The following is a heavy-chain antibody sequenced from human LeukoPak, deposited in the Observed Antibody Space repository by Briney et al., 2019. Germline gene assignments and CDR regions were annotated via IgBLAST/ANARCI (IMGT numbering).Heavy chain of an antibody. J-gene: IGHJ3*02. Sequence: PGGSLRLSCAASGFTFSNYWMAWVRQAPGKGLEWVANINQDGSEKYYVDSVKGRFTISRDNANNSLYLQMNSLRAEDTAVYYCARKGYYDSGTFDIWGQGTMVTVSS. CDR2: INQDGSEK. D-gene: IGHD3-22*01. V-gene: IGHV3-7*02. CDR3: ARKGYYDSGTFDI. CDR1: GFTFSNYW.